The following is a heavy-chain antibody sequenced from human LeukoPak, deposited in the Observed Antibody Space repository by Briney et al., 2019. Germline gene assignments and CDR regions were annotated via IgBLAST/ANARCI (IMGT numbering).Heavy chain of an antibody. CDR2: MYLGGTT. D-gene: IGHD6-19*01. CDR3: AGLEGRYSTDWFYFFDY. V-gene: IGHV4-4*02. Sequence: SGTLSLTCIVSGGSISSLNLWSWLRQPPGKGLEWIGEMYLGGTTNFNPSLKSRVTILIDKSKNQLSLQLTSVTAADTAVYYCAGLEGRYSTDWFYFFDYWGQGALVTVSS. J-gene: IGHJ4*02. CDR1: GGSISSLNL.